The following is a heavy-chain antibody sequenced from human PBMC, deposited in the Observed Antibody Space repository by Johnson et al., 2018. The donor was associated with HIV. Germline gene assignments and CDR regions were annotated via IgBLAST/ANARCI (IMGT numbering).Heavy chain of an antibody. Sequence: VQLVESGGGFVQPGGSLRLSCAASGFTFSSYAMSWVRQAPGKGLEWVSAISGSGGSTYYADSVKGRFTISRDNAKNSLYLQMHSRRAEDTALYYCARGGLGYQNIHDPFDIWGQGTMVTVSS. J-gene: IGHJ3*02. D-gene: IGHD3-16*02. CDR2: ISGSGGST. V-gene: IGHV3-23*04. CDR1: GFTFSSYA. CDR3: ARGGLGYQNIHDPFDI.